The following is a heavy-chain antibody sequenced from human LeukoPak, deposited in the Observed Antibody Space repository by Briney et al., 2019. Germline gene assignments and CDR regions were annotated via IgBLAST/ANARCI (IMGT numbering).Heavy chain of an antibody. Sequence: PSETLSLTCAAYGASFSGYYWSWIRQPPGKGRGWFGEINHGGSTNYNPSLKSRVTISVDTSKNQFSLKLSAVTAADTAVYYCARTSRITMVRGVIGWFDPWGQGTLVTVSS. V-gene: IGHV4-34*01. CDR1: GASFSGYY. CDR2: INHGGST. J-gene: IGHJ5*02. CDR3: ARTSRITMVRGVIGWFDP. D-gene: IGHD3-10*01.